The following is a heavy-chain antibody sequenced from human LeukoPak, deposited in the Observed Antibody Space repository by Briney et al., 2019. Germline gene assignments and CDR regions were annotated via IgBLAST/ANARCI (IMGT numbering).Heavy chain of an antibody. Sequence: PGGSLRLSCAGSGFTFSQYFMHWVRQAPGKGLEWVSYISSSGSTIYYADSVKGRFTISRDNAKNSLYLQMNSLRAEDTAVYYCARASIPLDYWGQGTLVTVSS. CDR1: GFTFSQYF. J-gene: IGHJ4*02. CDR3: ARASIPLDY. V-gene: IGHV3-11*01. CDR2: ISSSGSTI. D-gene: IGHD2/OR15-2a*01.